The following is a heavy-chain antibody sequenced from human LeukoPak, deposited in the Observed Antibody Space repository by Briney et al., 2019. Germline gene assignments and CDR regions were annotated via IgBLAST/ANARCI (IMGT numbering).Heavy chain of an antibody. CDR1: GYTFTGYY. D-gene: IGHD2/OR15-2a*01. V-gene: IGHV1-18*04. CDR3: ARDLSPMHNWFDP. CDR2: ISAYNGNT. Sequence: VASVKVSCKASGYTFTGYYMHWVRQAPGQGLEWMGWISAYNGNTNYAQKLQGRVTMTTDTSTSTAYMELRSLRSDDTAVYYCARDLSPMHNWFDPWGQGTLVTVSS. J-gene: IGHJ5*02.